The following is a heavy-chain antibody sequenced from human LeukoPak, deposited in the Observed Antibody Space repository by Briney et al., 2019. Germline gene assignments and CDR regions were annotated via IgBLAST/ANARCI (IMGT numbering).Heavy chain of an antibody. J-gene: IGHJ4*02. V-gene: IGHV3-53*01. CDR1: GFTFSSYA. CDR3: ARGLLYGY. CDR2: IYSGGST. Sequence: GGSLRLSCAASGFTFSSYAMSWVRQAPGKGLEWVSVIYSGGSTYYADSVKGRFTISRDNSKNTLYLQMNSLRAEDTAVYYCARGLLYGYWGQGTLVTVSS. D-gene: IGHD2-2*02.